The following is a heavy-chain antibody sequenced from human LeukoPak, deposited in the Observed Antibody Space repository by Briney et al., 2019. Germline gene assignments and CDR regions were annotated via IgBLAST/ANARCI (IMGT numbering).Heavy chain of an antibody. D-gene: IGHD6-19*01. V-gene: IGHV1-2*02. CDR3: AREAVAGTTNFDY. CDR2: INPNSGGT. J-gene: IGHJ4*02. CDR1: GYTFTGYY. Sequence: ASVNVSCKASGYTFTGYYMHWVRQAPGQGLEWMGWINPNSGGTNYAQKFQGRVTMTRDTSISTAYMELSGLRSDDTAIYYCAREAVAGTTNFDYWGQGTLVTVSS.